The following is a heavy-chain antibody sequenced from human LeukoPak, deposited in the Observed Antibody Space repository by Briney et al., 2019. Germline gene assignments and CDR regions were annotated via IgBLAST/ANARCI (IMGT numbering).Heavy chain of an antibody. V-gene: IGHV4-39*01. J-gene: IGHJ4*02. CDR1: GGSITSSSYY. CDR2: IYYSGTT. CDR3: ARRRHFSSHRDY. Sequence: SETLSLTCTVSGGSITSSSYYWGWIRQPPGKGLEWIGNIYYSGTTYYNPSLQSRVTISVDTSKNQFSLRLSSVTAADTAVYYSARRRHFSSHRDYWGQGTLVTVSS. D-gene: IGHD6-13*01.